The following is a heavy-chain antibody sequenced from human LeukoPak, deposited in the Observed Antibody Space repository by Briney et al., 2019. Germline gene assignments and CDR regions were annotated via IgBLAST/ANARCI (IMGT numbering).Heavy chain of an antibody. CDR3: AREFCGGDCP. V-gene: IGHV4-59*12. CDR2: IYYSGST. J-gene: IGHJ5*02. CDR1: GGSISSYY. D-gene: IGHD2-21*02. Sequence: SETLSLTCTVSGGSISSYYWSWIRQPPGKGLEWIGDIYYSGSTNYNPSLKSRVTMSVDTSKNQFSLKLSSVTAADTAVYYCAREFCGGDCPWGQGTLVTVSS.